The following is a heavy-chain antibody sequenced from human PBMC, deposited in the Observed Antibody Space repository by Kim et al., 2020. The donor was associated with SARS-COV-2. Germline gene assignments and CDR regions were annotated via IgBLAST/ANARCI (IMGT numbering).Heavy chain of an antibody. CDR3: ASRQVNDYYYGMDV. V-gene: IGHV4-31*03. CDR2: IYYSGST. CDR1: GGSISSGGYY. J-gene: IGHJ6*02. Sequence: SETLSLTCTVSGGSISSGGYYWSWIRQHPGKGLEWIGYIYYSGSTYYNPSLKSRVTISVDTSKNQFSLKLSSVTAADTAVYYCASRQVNDYYYGMDVWGQGTTVTVSS.